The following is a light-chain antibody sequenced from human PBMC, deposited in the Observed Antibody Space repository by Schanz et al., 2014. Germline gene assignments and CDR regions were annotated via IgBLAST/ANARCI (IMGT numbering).Light chain of an antibody. Sequence: DIPMTQSPSTLSASVGDRVTITCRASQSISAWLAWYQQKPGMAPKLLIYQASSLQSGVPSRFSGSGSGTEFTLTISGLQSEDVAMYYCQQYHTSRTFGQGTKVEIK. CDR2: QAS. V-gene: IGKV1-5*03. J-gene: IGKJ1*01. CDR1: QSISAW. CDR3: QQYHTSRT.